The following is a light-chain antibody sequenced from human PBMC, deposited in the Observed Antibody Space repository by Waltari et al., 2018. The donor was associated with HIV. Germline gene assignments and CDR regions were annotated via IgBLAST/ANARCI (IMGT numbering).Light chain of an antibody. CDR2: YDS. CDR3: QVWDETRNHVV. Sequence: YVLTQPPSVSVAPGRTATISCGGTRITTKSVHWYQQKSGQAPLLVIFYDSDRPSGIPERFSGSNSGSAATLTINRVEAGDEADYFCQVWDETRNHVVFGGGTKLIAL. CDR1: RITTKS. V-gene: IGLV3-21*04. J-gene: IGLJ3*02.